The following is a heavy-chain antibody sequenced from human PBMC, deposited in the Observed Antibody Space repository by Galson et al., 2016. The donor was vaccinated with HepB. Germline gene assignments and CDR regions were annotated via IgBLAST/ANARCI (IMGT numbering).Heavy chain of an antibody. CDR2: IWHAGNT. Sequence: ETLSLTCAVSGYSISSGYYWGWIRQSPGKGLEWIGSIWHAGNTFYNPSLRSRVTISVDTSKNQFSLKLSFVTAADTAVYFCARLKSGSLGYCSGGNCYRPRQFDYWGQGTLVTVAS. V-gene: IGHV4-38-2*01. J-gene: IGHJ4*02. CDR3: ARLKSGSLGYCSGGNCYRPRQFDY. CDR1: GYSISSGYY. D-gene: IGHD2-15*01.